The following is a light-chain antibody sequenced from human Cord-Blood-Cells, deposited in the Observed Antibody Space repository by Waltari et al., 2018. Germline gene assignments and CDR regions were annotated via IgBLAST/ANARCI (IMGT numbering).Light chain of an antibody. CDR2: DAS. Sequence: EIVLTHSPASLSLSTGERATLSCRASQSVSNYLAWYQQKPGQAPRLLIYDASNRATGIPARFSGSGSGTDFTLTISSLEPEDFAVYYCQQRSNWPSITFGQGTRLEIK. CDR1: QSVSNY. CDR3: QQRSNWPSIT. J-gene: IGKJ5*01. V-gene: IGKV3-11*01.